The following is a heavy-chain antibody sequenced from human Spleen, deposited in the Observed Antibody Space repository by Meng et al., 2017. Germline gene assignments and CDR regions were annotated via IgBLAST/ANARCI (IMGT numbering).Heavy chain of an antibody. Sequence: QVQLQQWEAGLLKPSETLSLPCVVSGGSFSDYYWSWTRQPPGTGLEWIGEINHSGSTNYNPSLESRATISVDTSQNNLSLKLSSVTAADSAVYYCARGPTTMAHDFDYWGQGTLVTVSS. CDR1: GGSFSDYY. D-gene: IGHD4-11*01. CDR3: ARGPTTMAHDFDY. J-gene: IGHJ4*02. V-gene: IGHV4-34*01. CDR2: INHSGST.